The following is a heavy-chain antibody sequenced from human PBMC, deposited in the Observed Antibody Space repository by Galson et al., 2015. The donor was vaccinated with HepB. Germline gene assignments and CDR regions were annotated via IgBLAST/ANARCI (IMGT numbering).Heavy chain of an antibody. CDR2: IYYSGST. J-gene: IGHJ6*02. CDR3: ARHLSGSRSSGSYFVYYGMDV. CDR1: GGSISSRSYY. Sequence: ETLSLTCTVSGGSISSRSYYWGWIRQPPGKGLEWIGSIYYSGSTYYNPSLKSRVTISVDTSQNQFSLKLSSVTAADTAVYYCARHLSGSRSSGSYFVYYGMDVWGQGTTVTVSS. V-gene: IGHV4-39*01. D-gene: IGHD6-19*01.